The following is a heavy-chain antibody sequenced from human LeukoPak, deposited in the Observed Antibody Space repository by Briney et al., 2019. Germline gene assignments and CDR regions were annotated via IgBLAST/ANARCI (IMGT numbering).Heavy chain of an antibody. Sequence: ASVKVSCKVSVYTLTELSMHWVRQAPGKGREWMGGFDPEDGETIYAQKFQGRVTMTEDTSTDTAYMELSSLRSEDTAMYYCATVPRYCSSTTCQMRGDYWGQGTLVTVSS. D-gene: IGHD2-2*01. J-gene: IGHJ4*02. CDR3: ATVPRYCSSTTCQMRGDY. CDR2: FDPEDGET. V-gene: IGHV1-24*01. CDR1: VYTLTELS.